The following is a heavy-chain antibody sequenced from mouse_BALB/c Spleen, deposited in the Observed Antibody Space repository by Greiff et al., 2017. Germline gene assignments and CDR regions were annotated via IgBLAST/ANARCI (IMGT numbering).Heavy chain of an antibody. CDR2: ISSGSSTI. V-gene: IGHV5-17*02. CDR1: GFTFSSFG. J-gene: IGHJ1*01. Sequence: EVKLMESGGGLVQPGGSRKLSCAASGFTFSSFGMHWVRQAPEKGLEWVAYISSGSSTIYYADTVKGRFTISRDNPKNTLFLQMTSLRSEDTAMYYCARSNYYGSSDDWYIDVWGAGTTVTVSS. CDR3: ARSNYYGSSDDWYIDV. D-gene: IGHD1-1*01.